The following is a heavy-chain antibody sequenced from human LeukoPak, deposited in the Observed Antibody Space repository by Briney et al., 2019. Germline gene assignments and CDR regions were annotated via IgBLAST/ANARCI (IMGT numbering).Heavy chain of an antibody. CDR2: IYSGGST. J-gene: IGHJ4*02. D-gene: IGHD3-10*01. CDR3: ARARGLLSYYFDY. CDR1: GFTVSSNY. Sequence: GGSLRLXCAASGFTVSSNYMSWVRQAPGKGLEWVSVIYSGGSTYYADSVKGRFTISRDNSKNTLYLQMNSLRAEDTAVYYCARARGLLSYYFDYWGQGTLVTVSS. V-gene: IGHV3-53*01.